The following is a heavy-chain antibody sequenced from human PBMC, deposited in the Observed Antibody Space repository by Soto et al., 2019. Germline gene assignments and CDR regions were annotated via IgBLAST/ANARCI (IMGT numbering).Heavy chain of an antibody. D-gene: IGHD3-22*01. V-gene: IGHV3-23*01. CDR2: ISYGGGTT. CDR1: EFTFSNYA. Sequence: PGGSLRLSCAASEFTFSNYAMSWVRQAPGKGLEWVSAISYGGGTTYYADSVKGRFTISRDNSKNTLYLQMNSLRAEDTAVYYCAKNPGYYYDSTGYLFDFWGQGSLDTVSS. J-gene: IGHJ5*01. CDR3: AKNPGYYYDSTGYLFDF.